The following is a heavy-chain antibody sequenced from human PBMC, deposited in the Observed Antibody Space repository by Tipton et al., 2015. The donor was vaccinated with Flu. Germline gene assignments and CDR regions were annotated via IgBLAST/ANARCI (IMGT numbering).Heavy chain of an antibody. J-gene: IGHJ4*02. Sequence: TLSLTCTVSGGSISSYYWSWIRQPAGKGLEWIGRIYTSGSTNYNPSLKSRVTMSVDTSKNQFSLKLSSVTAADTAVYYCARGAYYYDSSGYVDYFGYWGQGTLVTVSS. CDR2: IYTSGST. CDR3: ARGAYYYDSSGYVDYFGY. CDR1: GGSISSYY. V-gene: IGHV4-4*07. D-gene: IGHD3-22*01.